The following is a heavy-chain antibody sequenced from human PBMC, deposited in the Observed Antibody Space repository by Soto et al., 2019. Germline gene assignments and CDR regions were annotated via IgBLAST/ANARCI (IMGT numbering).Heavy chain of an antibody. D-gene: IGHD4-17*01. CDR2: INTGNGDT. CDR1: GYTFTSYS. J-gene: IGHJ4*02. CDR3: AKANSGDYFF. Sequence: ASVKVSCKTSGYTFTSYSIHWVRRAPGQRLEWMGWINTGNGDTKYAQNFQGRVTISRDKFARTSYMELTSLRSEDTAVYYCAKANSGDYFFWGQGTLVTVSS. V-gene: IGHV1-3*04.